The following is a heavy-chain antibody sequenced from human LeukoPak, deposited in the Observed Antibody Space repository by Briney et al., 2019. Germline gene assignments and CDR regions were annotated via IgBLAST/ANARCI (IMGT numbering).Heavy chain of an antibody. V-gene: IGHV4-34*01. CDR3: ARGDDSNYYYYGMDV. J-gene: IGHJ6*02. Sequence: PSETLSLTCAVYGGSFSGYYWSWIRQPPGKGLEWIGEINHSGSTNYNPSLKSRVTISVDTSKNQFSLKPSSVTAADTAVYYCARGDDSNYYYYGMDVCGQGTTVTVSS. D-gene: IGHD4-11*01. CDR2: INHSGST. CDR1: GGSFSGYY.